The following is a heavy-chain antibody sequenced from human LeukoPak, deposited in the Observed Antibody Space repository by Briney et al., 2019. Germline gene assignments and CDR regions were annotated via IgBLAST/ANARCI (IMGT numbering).Heavy chain of an antibody. Sequence: SQTLSLTCTVSGGSISSGDYYWSWIRQPPGKGLEWIGHIYYSGSTYYNPSLKSRVTISVDTSKNQFSLKLSSVTAADTAVYYCARDGDYGTFAFDIWGQGTMVTVSS. V-gene: IGHV4-30-4*08. CDR2: IYYSGST. J-gene: IGHJ3*02. D-gene: IGHD4-17*01. CDR3: ARDGDYGTFAFDI. CDR1: GGSISSGDYY.